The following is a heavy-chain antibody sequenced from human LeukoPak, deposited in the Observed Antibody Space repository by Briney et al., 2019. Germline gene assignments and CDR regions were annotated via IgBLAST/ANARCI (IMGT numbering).Heavy chain of an antibody. Sequence: GGSLRLSCTASGFTFSSYWMHWDRQVPGKGLVWVSRIKSDGSSTTYADSVKGRFTMSRDNAWNTLYLQMNSLRVEDTAVYFCVRESRTDYYGDFWGQGTLVTVSS. D-gene: IGHD3-10*01. J-gene: IGHJ4*02. CDR3: VRESRTDYYGDF. V-gene: IGHV3-74*01. CDR1: GFTFSSYW. CDR2: IKSDGSST.